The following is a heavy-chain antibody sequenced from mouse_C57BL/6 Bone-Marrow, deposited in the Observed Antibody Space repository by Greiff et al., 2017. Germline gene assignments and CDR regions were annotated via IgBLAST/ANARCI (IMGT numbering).Heavy chain of an antibody. J-gene: IGHJ3*01. V-gene: IGHV1-4*01. CDR1: GYTFTSYT. Sequence: VQLQQSGAELARPGASVKMSCKASGYTFTSYTMHWVKQRPGQGLEWIGYINPSSGYTKYNQKFKDKATLTADKSSSTAYMQLSSLTSEDSAVYYCARSGYGPWFADWGQGALVTVSA. CDR3: ARSGYGPWFAD. CDR2: INPSSGYT. D-gene: IGHD3-1*01.